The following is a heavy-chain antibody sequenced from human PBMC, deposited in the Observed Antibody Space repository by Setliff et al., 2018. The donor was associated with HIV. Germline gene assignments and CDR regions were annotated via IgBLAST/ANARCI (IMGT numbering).Heavy chain of an antibody. V-gene: IGHV1-24*01. CDR1: GYTLNELS. CDR2: FDRQHGGT. Sequence: ASVKVSCKVSGYTLNELSIHWVRQAPGEGLEWVGGFDRQHGGTVYAQKFQGRVRMAEDTSTDAAYMDLSSLRSEDTATYYCTLLAVSSKKEWKTFDFWGQGTLVTVSS. J-gene: IGHJ4*02. D-gene: IGHD6-19*01. CDR3: TLLAVSSKKEWKTFDF.